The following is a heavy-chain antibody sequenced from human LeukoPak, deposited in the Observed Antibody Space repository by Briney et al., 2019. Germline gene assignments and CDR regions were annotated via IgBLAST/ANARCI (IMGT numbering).Heavy chain of an antibody. Sequence: SQTLSLTCTVSGGSISSGSYYWSWIRQPAGKGLEWIGRIYTSGSTNYNPSLKSRVTISVDTSKNQFSLKLSSVTAADTAVYYCARDSGVAYDFWSGFTPDYYYYMDVWGKGTTVTVSS. J-gene: IGHJ6*03. CDR1: GGSISSGSYY. CDR2: IYTSGST. V-gene: IGHV4-61*02. CDR3: ARDSGVAYDFWSGFTPDYYYYMDV. D-gene: IGHD3-3*01.